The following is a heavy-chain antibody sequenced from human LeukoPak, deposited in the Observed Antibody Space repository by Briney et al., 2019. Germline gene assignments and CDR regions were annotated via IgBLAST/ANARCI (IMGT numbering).Heavy chain of an antibody. J-gene: IGHJ4*02. V-gene: IGHV3-21*01. Sequence: PGGSLRLSCAASGFIFSSYDMSWVRHAPGKGLEWVSSISSSSSYIYYADSVKGRFTISRDNAKNSLYLQMNSLRAEDTAVYYCARDAAAGKFDYWGQGTLVTVSS. CDR1: GFIFSSYD. CDR3: ARDAAAGKFDY. CDR2: ISSSSSYI. D-gene: IGHD6-13*01.